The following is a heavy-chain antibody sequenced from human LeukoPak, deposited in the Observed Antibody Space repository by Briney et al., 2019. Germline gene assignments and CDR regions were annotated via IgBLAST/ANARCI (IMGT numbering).Heavy chain of an antibody. CDR1: GGSFSGYY. CDR2: INHSGST. D-gene: IGHD2-15*01. V-gene: IGHV4-34*01. J-gene: IGHJ3*02. Sequence: SETLSLTCAVYGGSFSGYYWSWIRQHPGKGLEWIGEINHSGSTNYNPSLKSRVTISVDTSKNQFSLKLSSVTAADTAVYYCARGPGGYCSGGSCYGNAFDIWGQGTMVTVSS. CDR3: ARGPGGYCSGGSCYGNAFDI.